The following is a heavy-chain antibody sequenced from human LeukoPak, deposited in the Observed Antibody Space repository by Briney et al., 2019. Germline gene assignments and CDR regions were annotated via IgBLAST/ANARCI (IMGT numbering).Heavy chain of an antibody. D-gene: IGHD3-10*01. CDR2: IIPIFGTA. CDR1: GGTFSSYA. Sequence: ASVKVSCKASGGTFSSYAISWVRQAPGQGLEWMGGIIPIFGTANYAQKFQGRVTITADESTSTAYMELSSLRSEDTAVYYCASDNYGSGRKGGDYWGQGTLVTVSS. J-gene: IGHJ4*02. CDR3: ASDNYGSGRKGGDY. V-gene: IGHV1-69*13.